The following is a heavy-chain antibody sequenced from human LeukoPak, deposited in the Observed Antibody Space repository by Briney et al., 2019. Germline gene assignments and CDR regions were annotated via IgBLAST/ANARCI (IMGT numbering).Heavy chain of an antibody. Sequence: KSGGSLRLSCAASRFTFSSYAMNWVRQAPGKGLEWVSMISGGGGKTHFADSVKGRFTISRDNAKNSLYLQMNSLRAEDTAVYYCARVALEQPTFDYWGQGTLVTVSS. CDR3: ARVALEQPTFDY. D-gene: IGHD3-3*02. CDR1: RFTFSSYA. J-gene: IGHJ4*02. CDR2: ISGGGGKT. V-gene: IGHV3-21*01.